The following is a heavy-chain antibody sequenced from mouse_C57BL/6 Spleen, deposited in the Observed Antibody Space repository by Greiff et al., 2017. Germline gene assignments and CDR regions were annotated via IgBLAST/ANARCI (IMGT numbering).Heavy chain of an antibody. J-gene: IGHJ2*01. CDR1: GYAFTNYL. Sequence: QVQLQQSGAELVRPGTSVKVSCKASGYAFTNYLIEWVKQRPGQGLERIGVINPGSGGTNYNEKCKGNATLTADNSFSTAYMHLSSLTSEDSAVYFCARSCMITTDYFDYWGQGTTLTVSS. D-gene: IGHD2-4*01. CDR3: ARSCMITTDYFDY. V-gene: IGHV1-54*01. CDR2: INPGSGGT.